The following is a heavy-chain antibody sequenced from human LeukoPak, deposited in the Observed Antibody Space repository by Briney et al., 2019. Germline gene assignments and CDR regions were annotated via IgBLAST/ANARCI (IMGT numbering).Heavy chain of an antibody. D-gene: IGHD1-14*01. V-gene: IGHV1-58*01. CDR1: GFTFTSSA. J-gene: IGHJ4*02. CDR2: IVVGSGNT. CDR3: AAVIDRSPAGKNFDY. Sequence: ASVKVSCKASGFTFTSSAVQWVRQARGQRLEWIGWIVVGSGNTNYAQKFQERVTITRDMSTSTAYMELSSLRSEDTAVYYCAAVIDRSPAGKNFDYWGQGTLVTVSS.